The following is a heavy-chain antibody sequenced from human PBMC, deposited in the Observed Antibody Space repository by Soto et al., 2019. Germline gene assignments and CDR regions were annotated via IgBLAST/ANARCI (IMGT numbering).Heavy chain of an antibody. V-gene: IGHV3-30*18. CDR2: VSYDGDNE. J-gene: IGHJ4*02. CDR1: GFTFSNYA. CDR3: AKDGGPAYCNNPGCSAEHFDY. D-gene: IGHD2-2*01. Sequence: PGGSLRLSCAASGFTFSNYAMHWVRQAPCKGLEWVAIVSYDGDNEYYADSVRGRFFISRDNSRNTLYLQTSSLRHEDTAVYYCAKDGGPAYCNNPGCSAEHFDYWRQATQVTVSS.